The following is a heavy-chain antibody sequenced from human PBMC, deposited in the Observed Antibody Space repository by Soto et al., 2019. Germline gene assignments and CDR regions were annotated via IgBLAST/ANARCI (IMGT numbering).Heavy chain of an antibody. J-gene: IGHJ6*02. Sequence: QVQLVQSGAEAKKPGSSVKVSCKASGGTFSSYAISWVRQAPGQGLEWMGGIIRIFGTADYAQKFHGRVTITADESTSTAYMELSSLRSEDTAVYYCATPPAGYYYYGMDVWGQGTTVTVSS. CDR1: GGTFSSYA. CDR2: IIRIFGTA. V-gene: IGHV1-69*12. CDR3: ATPPAGYYYYGMDV.